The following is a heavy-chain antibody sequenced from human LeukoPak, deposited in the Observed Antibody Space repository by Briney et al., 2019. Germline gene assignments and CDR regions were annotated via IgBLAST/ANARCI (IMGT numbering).Heavy chain of an antibody. CDR3: ARERSPDIFDGSFYSYYGMDV. Sequence: GGSLRLSCAGSAFSSGTDWMSWIRQALGKGLEWVSYISSSGSTIYNADSVQGRFTISRDNAKNSLYLQMNSLRAEDTAVYYCARERSPDIFDGSFYSYYGMDVWGQGTTVTVSS. CDR1: AFSSGTDW. CDR2: ISSSGSTI. D-gene: IGHD3-9*01. J-gene: IGHJ6*02. V-gene: IGHV3-11*01.